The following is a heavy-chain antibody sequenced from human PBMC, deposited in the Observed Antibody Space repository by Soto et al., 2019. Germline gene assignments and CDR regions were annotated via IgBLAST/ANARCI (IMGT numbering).Heavy chain of an antibody. J-gene: IGHJ6*02. D-gene: IGHD3-9*01. V-gene: IGHV4-59*12. CDR1: GGSISNYY. CDR2: IYYSGST. Sequence: PSETLSLTCTVSGGSISNYYWNWIRHSPGKGLEWIGYIYYSGSTHYNPSLQNRVTISIDTSKNQFSLKLSSVTAADTAVYYCAREGPTSVILTGYPCYYYYGMDVWGQGTTVTVSS. CDR3: AREGPTSVILTGYPCYYYYGMDV.